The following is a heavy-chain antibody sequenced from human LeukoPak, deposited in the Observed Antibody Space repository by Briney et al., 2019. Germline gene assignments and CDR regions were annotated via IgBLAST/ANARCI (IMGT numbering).Heavy chain of an antibody. CDR1: GGSISSYY. CDR3: ARGYYDDSSGQCYRGVFDY. J-gene: IGHJ4*02. D-gene: IGHD3-22*01. CDR2: IYYSGST. V-gene: IGHV4-59*01. Sequence: SETLSLTCTVSGGSISSYYWSWIRQPPGKGLEWIGYIYYSGSTNYNPSLKSRGTMSVDTSKNQFSLKLSSVTATDTAVYYCARGYYDDSSGQCYRGVFDYWGQGTLVTVSS.